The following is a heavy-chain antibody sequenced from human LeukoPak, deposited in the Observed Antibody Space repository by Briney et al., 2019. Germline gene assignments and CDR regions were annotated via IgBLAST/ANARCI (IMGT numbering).Heavy chain of an antibody. D-gene: IGHD3-10*01. J-gene: IGHJ4*02. CDR1: GYSFPIYW. CDR2: IYPGGSDT. CDR3: ARRSTYGSGTNYLFDY. V-gene: IGHV5-51*01. Sequence: GESLKISCKGSGYSFPIYWIAWVRQMPGKGLEWMGIIYPGGSDTRYSPSFQGQITISADKSISTAYLQWSSLKASDTAMYYCARRSTYGSGTNYLFDYWGQGTLVTVSS.